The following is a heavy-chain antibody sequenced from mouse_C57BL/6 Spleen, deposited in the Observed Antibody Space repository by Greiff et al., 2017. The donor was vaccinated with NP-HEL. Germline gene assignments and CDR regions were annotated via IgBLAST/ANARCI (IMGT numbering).Heavy chain of an antibody. CDR3: ARDIGLRRGAMDY. CDR1: GYAFTNYL. V-gene: IGHV1-54*01. CDR2: INPGSGGT. D-gene: IGHD2-4*01. Sequence: VKLQESGAELVRPGTSVKVSCKASGYAFTNYLIEWVKQRPGQGLEWIGVINPGSGGTNYNEKFKGKATLTADKSSSTAYMQLSSLTSEDSAVYFCARDIGLRRGAMDYWGQGTSVTVSS. J-gene: IGHJ4*01.